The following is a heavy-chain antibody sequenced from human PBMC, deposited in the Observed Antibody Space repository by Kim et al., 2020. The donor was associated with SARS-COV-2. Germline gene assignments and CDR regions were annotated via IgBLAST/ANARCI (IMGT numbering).Heavy chain of an antibody. J-gene: IGHJ6*02. CDR1: GGSFSGYY. Sequence: SQTLSLTCAVYGGSFSGYYWSWIRQPPGKGLEWIGEINHSGSTNYNPSLKSRVTISVDTSKNQFSLKLSSVTAADTAVYYCARGFTIFGVAQPGGDVWGQGTTVTVSS. D-gene: IGHD3-3*01. CDR3: ARGFTIFGVAQPGGDV. V-gene: IGHV4-34*01. CDR2: INHSGST.